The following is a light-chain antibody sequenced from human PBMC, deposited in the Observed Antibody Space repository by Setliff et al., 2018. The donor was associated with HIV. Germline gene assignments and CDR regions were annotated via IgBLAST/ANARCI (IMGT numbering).Light chain of an antibody. Sequence: QSVLTQPPSVSAAPGQKVTISCSGSSSNIGNNYVSWYQHLPGTAPKLLIYDNTKRPSGILDRFSGSKSGTSATLGITGLQTGDEADYYCGTWDGSLSTVVFGGGTKVTV. J-gene: IGLJ2*01. CDR1: SSNIGNNY. V-gene: IGLV1-51*01. CDR2: DNT. CDR3: GTWDGSLSTVV.